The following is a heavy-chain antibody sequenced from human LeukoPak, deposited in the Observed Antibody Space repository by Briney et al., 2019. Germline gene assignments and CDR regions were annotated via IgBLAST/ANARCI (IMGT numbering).Heavy chain of an antibody. J-gene: IGHJ4*02. CDR2: ISYDGSNK. Sequence: PGRSLRLSCAASGFTFSSYAMHWVRQAPGKGLEWVAVISYDGSNKYYADSVKGRFTISRDNSKNTLYLQMNSLRAEDTAVYYCARDLRLRGGYFDYWGQGTLVTVSS. V-gene: IGHV3-30-3*01. CDR3: ARDLRLRGGYFDY. D-gene: IGHD4-17*01. CDR1: GFTFSSYA.